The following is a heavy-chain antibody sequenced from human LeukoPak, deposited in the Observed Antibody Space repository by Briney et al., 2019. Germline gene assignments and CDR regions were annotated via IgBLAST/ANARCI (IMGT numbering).Heavy chain of an antibody. CDR2: INHSGST. D-gene: IGHD2-15*01. CDR1: GGSFSGYY. J-gene: IGHJ3*02. CDR3: ARLGWTDAFDI. V-gene: IGHV4-34*01. Sequence: PSETLSLTCAVYGGSFSGYYWSWIRQPPGKGLEWIGEINHSGSTNYNPSLKSRVTISVDTSKNQFSLKLSSVTAADTAVYYCARLGWTDAFDIWGQGTMVTVSS.